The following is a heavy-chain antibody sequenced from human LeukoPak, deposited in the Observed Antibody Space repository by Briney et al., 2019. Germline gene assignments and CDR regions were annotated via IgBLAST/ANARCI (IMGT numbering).Heavy chain of an antibody. V-gene: IGHV4-61*08. Sequence: SETLSLTCTVSGGSISSGGYYWSWIREPPGRGLEWIGYVYYSGSTNYNPSLKSRVTISVDTSKNQFSLKLSSVTAADTAVYYCARSRGYSGYAYDAFDIWGHGTMVTVSS. D-gene: IGHD5-12*01. CDR3: ARSRGYSGYAYDAFDI. J-gene: IGHJ3*02. CDR1: GGSISSGGYY. CDR2: VYYSGST.